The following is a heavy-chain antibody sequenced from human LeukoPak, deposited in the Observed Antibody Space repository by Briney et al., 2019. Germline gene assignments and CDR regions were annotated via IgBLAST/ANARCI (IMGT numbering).Heavy chain of an antibody. CDR3: AREDDAFDI. J-gene: IGHJ3*02. CDR1: GFTFRNYA. Sequence: QPGRSLRLSCAASGFTFRNYAMHWVRQAPGKGLECVATISYDGSNKYYGHSVKGRFTISRDNSRNTLYLQMNSLRAEDTAVYYCAREDDAFDIWGQGTMVTVSS. V-gene: IGHV3-30*04. CDR2: ISYDGSNK.